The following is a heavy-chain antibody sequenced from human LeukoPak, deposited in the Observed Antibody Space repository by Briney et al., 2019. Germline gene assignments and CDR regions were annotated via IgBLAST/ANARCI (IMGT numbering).Heavy chain of an antibody. Sequence: GGSLRLSCAVSGFTFSGSAMHWVRQASGKGLEWVGRIRSKANSYATAYAASVKGRFTISRDDSKNTAYLQMNRLKTEDTAVYYCTRLAGDEYFDISRGPDWGQGTLVTVSS. CDR1: GFTFSGSA. V-gene: IGHV3-73*01. CDR3: TRLAGDEYFDISRGPD. D-gene: IGHD3-9*01. CDR2: IRSKANSYAT. J-gene: IGHJ4*02.